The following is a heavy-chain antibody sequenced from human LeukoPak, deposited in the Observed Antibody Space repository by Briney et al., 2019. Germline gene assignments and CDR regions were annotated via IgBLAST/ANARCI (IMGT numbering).Heavy chain of an antibody. CDR3: ARGSAGSWARIAAAWGNGFDP. J-gene: IGHJ5*02. D-gene: IGHD6-13*01. CDR2: INPNSGGT. CDR1: GYTFTGYY. Sequence: APVKVSCKASGYTFTGYYMHWVRQAPGQGLEWMGWINPNSGGTNYAQKFQGRVTMTRDTSISTAYMELSRLRSDDTAVYYCARGSAGSWARIAAAWGNGFDPWGQGTLVTVSS. V-gene: IGHV1-2*02.